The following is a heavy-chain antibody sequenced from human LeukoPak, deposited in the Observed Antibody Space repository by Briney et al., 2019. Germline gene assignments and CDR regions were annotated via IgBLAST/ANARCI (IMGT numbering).Heavy chain of an antibody. CDR2: ISYDGSNK. CDR1: GFSFSSHT. J-gene: IGHJ4*02. Sequence: GGSLRLSCAASGFSFSSHTMHWVRQAPGKGLEWVAVISYDGSNKYYVDSVKGRFTIPRDNSKNTLYLQMNSLRTEDTAVYYCARREGGTTLDYWGQGTLVTVSS. V-gene: IGHV3-30*04. CDR3: ARREGGTTLDY. D-gene: IGHD1-26*01.